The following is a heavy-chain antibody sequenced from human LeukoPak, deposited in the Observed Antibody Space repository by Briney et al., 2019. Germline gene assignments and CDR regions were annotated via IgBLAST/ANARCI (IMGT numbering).Heavy chain of an antibody. Sequence: ASVKVSCKASGYTFTSNYMHWVRQAPGQGLEWMGGFDPEDGETIYAQKFQGRVTMTEDTSTDTAYMELSSLRSEDTAVYYCATDSPWRGWELDPPGEALDYWGQGTLVTVSS. V-gene: IGHV1-24*01. D-gene: IGHD1-26*01. CDR3: ATDSPWRGWELDPPGEALDY. J-gene: IGHJ4*02. CDR1: GYTFTSNY. CDR2: FDPEDGET.